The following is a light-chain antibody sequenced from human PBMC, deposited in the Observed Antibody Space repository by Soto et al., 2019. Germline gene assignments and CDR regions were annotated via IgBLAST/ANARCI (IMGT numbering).Light chain of an antibody. CDR1: SSDIGGYNY. CDR2: DVS. J-gene: IGLJ2*01. CDR3: SSYTSSSTLVV. Sequence: QSALTQPASVSGSPGQSITISCTGTSSDIGGYNYVSWYQQHPGKAPKLMIYDVSNRPSGVSNRFSGSKSGNTASLTISGLQAEDEADYSCSSYTSSSTLVVFGGGNKLTVL. V-gene: IGLV2-14*01.